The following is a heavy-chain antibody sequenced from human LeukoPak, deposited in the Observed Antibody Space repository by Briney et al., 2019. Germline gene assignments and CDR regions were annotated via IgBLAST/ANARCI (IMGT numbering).Heavy chain of an antibody. J-gene: IGHJ4*02. CDR3: AARDGYNSVGFDY. V-gene: IGHV1-69*05. Sequence: GASVKVSCKASGGTFSSYAISWVRQAPGQGLEWMGGIIPIFGTANYAQKLQGRVTITTDESTSTAYMELSSLRSEDTAVYYCAARDGYNSVGFDYWGQGTLVTVSS. CDR1: GGTFSSYA. CDR2: IIPIFGTA. D-gene: IGHD5-24*01.